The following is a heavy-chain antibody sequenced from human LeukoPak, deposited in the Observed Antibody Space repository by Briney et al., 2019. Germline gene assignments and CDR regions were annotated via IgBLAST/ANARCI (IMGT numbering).Heavy chain of an antibody. CDR3: ARESLAAAATFDY. J-gene: IGHJ4*02. V-gene: IGHV3-74*01. CDR2: INSDESST. CDR1: GFTFSSYW. Sequence: GGSLRLSCAASGFTFSSYWMHWVRQAPGKGLVWVSRINSDESSTTYADSVKGRFIISRDNAKNTLYLQVNSLRAEDTAVYYCARESLAAAATFDYWGQGTLVTVSS. D-gene: IGHD6-13*01.